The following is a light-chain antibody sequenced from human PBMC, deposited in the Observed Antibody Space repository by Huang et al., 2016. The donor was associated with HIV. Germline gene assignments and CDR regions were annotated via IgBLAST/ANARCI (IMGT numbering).Light chain of an antibody. J-gene: IGKJ2*01. Sequence: EIVMTQSPAPLSVSPGERATLSCRASQSVSGGLAWYQQKPGQPPRLLIYGASTRAAGIPARFSGTRSGTELTLTISSLQSEDFAVYYCQQYNKWPLTFGQGSKLEIK. CDR2: GAS. CDR3: QQYNKWPLT. V-gene: IGKV3-15*01. CDR1: QSVSGG.